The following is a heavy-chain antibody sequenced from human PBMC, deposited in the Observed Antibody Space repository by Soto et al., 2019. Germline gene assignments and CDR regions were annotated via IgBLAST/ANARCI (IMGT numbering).Heavy chain of an antibody. V-gene: IGHV4-61*08. J-gene: IGHJ4*02. CDR2: VYYSGTT. CDR3: ARTTAVPNTLRSRYFFDY. Sequence: SETLSLTCTVSGGSINNAEDNWTWIRQPPGKRLEWIGYVYYSGTTNYNPSLKSRVTISVDLSKNQFSLRLSSVTTADTALYYCARTTAVPNTLRSRYFFDYWGQGTLVTVSS. D-gene: IGHD4-17*01. CDR1: GGSINNAEDN.